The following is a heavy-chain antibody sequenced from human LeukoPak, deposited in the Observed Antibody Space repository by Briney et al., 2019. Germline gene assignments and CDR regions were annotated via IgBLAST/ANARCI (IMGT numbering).Heavy chain of an antibody. D-gene: IGHD2-15*01. Sequence: ASVKVSCKVSGYTLTELSMHWVRQAPAKGLEWMGGYDPEDGETIYAQKFQGRVTMTEDTSTDTAYMELSSLRSEDTAVYYCATLLYCSGGSCDVLDFDYWGQGTLVTVSS. CDR2: YDPEDGET. J-gene: IGHJ4*02. V-gene: IGHV1-24*01. CDR3: ATLLYCSGGSCDVLDFDY. CDR1: GYTLTELS.